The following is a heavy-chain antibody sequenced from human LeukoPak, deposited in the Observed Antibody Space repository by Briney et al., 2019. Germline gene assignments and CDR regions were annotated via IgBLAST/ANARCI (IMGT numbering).Heavy chain of an antibody. Sequence: PGGSLRLSCAASGFTFSSYSMNWVRQAPGKGLEWVSSISSSSSYIYYADSVKGRFTISRDNAKNSLYLQMNSLRAEDTAVYYCARGGLLWFGELLYHFDYWGQGTLVTVSS. CDR1: GFTFSSYS. CDR2: ISSSSSYI. J-gene: IGHJ4*02. V-gene: IGHV3-21*01. CDR3: ARGGLLWFGELLYHFDY. D-gene: IGHD3-10*01.